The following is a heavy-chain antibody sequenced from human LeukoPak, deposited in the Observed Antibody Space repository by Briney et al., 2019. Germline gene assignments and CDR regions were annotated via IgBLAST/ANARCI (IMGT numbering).Heavy chain of an antibody. CDR1: GGTFSSYA. J-gene: IGHJ6*04. D-gene: IGHD6-13*01. V-gene: IGHV1-69*06. Sequence: GSSVKVSCKASGGTFSSYAISWVRQAPRQGLEWMGGIIPIFGTANYAQKFQGRVTITADKSTSTAYMELSSLRSEDTAVYYCAGPIAAAGRDSGYYYGMDVWGKGTTITVSS. CDR2: IIPIFGTA. CDR3: AGPIAAAGRDSGYYYGMDV.